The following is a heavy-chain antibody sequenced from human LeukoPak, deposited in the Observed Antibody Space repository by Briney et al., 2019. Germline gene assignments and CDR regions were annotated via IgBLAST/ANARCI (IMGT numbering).Heavy chain of an antibody. V-gene: IGHV1-2*02. CDR3: ARDFGYCSSTSCQTFDY. Sequence: GASVKGSCKASGYTFTGYYMHWVRQAPGEGLEWMGWINTNSGGTNYAQKFQGRVTMTRDTSISTAYMELSRLRADDTAVYYCARDFGYCSSTSCQTFDYWGQRTLVTVSS. CDR2: INTNSGGT. J-gene: IGHJ4*02. CDR1: GYTFTGYY. D-gene: IGHD2-2*03.